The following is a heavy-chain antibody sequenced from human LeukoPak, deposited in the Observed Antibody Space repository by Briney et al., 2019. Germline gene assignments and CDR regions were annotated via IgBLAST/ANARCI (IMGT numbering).Heavy chain of an antibody. V-gene: IGHV1-2*06. CDR2: INPNSGGT. CDR1: GYTFTGYY. CDR3: ARVPSSGYYYDSSGYSDY. J-gene: IGHJ4*02. Sequence: ASVKVSCKASGYTFTGYYMHWVRRAPRQGLEWMGRINPNSGGTNYAQKFRGRVTMTRDTSISTAYMELSRLRSDDTAVYYCARVPSSGYYYDSSGYSDYWGQGTLVTVSS. D-gene: IGHD3-22*01.